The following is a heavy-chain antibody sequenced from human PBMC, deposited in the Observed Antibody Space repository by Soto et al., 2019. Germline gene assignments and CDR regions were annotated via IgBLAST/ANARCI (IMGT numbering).Heavy chain of an antibody. CDR1: GFTFSNSA. D-gene: IGHD6-13*01. V-gene: IGHV3-23*01. CDR2: ISGSGGST. Sequence: GGSLRLSCAASGFTFSNSAMSWVRQAPGKGLEWVSGISGSGGSTYYAGSVKGRFTIARDNSKNTLYLQMNSLRAEDRALYYCAKDRPETGRGLWYSSSWGSPEYWGQGTLVTVSS. J-gene: IGHJ4*02. CDR3: AKDRPETGRGLWYSSSWGSPEY.